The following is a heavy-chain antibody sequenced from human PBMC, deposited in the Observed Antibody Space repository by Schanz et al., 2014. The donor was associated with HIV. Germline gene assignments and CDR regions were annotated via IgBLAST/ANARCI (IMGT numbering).Heavy chain of an antibody. CDR3: AKDQGDITGTPFDY. Sequence: QVQLVESGGGVVQPGRSLRLSCAASGFTFSSYGMHWVRQAPGKGLEWGAIISDDRRNKYYADSVKGRFTISRDNSKNTLFLQMNSLRAEDTAMYYCAKDQGDITGTPFDYWGQGTLVTVSS. CDR2: ISDDRRNK. V-gene: IGHV3-30*18. J-gene: IGHJ4*02. D-gene: IGHD1-20*01. CDR1: GFTFSSYG.